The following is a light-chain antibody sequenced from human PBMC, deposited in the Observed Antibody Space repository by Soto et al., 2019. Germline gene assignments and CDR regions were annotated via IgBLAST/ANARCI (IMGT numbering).Light chain of an antibody. CDR3: QQTYSTPYT. Sequence: IHMTQSPSSLSASVGDRVNITCRASQRITTYLNWYQQKPGEAPKLLISTSGALQRGVPSRFSGSGSGTDFTLTITSLQPADFATYFCQQTYSTPYTFGQGTKLEIK. J-gene: IGKJ2*01. CDR2: TSG. CDR1: QRITTY. V-gene: IGKV1-39*01.